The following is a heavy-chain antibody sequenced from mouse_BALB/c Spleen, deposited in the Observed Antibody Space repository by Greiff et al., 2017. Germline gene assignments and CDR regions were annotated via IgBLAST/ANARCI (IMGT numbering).Heavy chain of an antibody. D-gene: IGHD2-3*01. CDR2: IRLKSDNYAT. Sequence: EVHLVESGGGLVQPGGSLKLSCVASGFTFSSYWMSWVRQSPEKGLEWVAEIRLKSDNYATHYAESVKGKFTISRDDSKSRLYLQMNSLRAEDTGIYYCTDGAYWGQGTLVTVSA. J-gene: IGHJ3*01. CDR3: TDGAY. CDR1: GFTFSSYW. V-gene: IGHV6-6*02.